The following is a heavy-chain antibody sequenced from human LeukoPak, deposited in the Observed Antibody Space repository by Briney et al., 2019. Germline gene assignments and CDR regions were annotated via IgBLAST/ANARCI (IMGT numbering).Heavy chain of an antibody. CDR1: CAFISGYY. J-gene: IGHJ4*02. V-gene: IGHV4-34*01. D-gene: IGHD2-2*01. CDR3: ARATSLYCSSTSCYSGYFDY. Sequence: PSATLSLTCAAECAFISGYYWSCIRQPPGKGVGLSGEINNSGSTNYNPSLKSQVTISVDTAKNQFSLKLSSVTAADTAVYYCARATSLYCSSTSCYSGYFDYWGQGTLVTVSS. CDR2: INNSGST.